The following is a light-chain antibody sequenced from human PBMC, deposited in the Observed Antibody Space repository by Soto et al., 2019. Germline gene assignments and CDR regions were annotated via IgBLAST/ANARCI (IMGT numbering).Light chain of an antibody. V-gene: IGKV2-30*01. Sequence: DVVVTQSPLSLPVTLGQSASISCRSSQSLENSDGKTYLSWFKQRPGQSPRRLISEVSKRDSGVPDRIRGSGLGTDFTLHISSVEAEDVGVYCCMQGRHLAWTFGQGTRVEIK. CDR1: QSLENSDGKTY. CDR3: MQGRHLAWT. CDR2: EVS. J-gene: IGKJ1*01.